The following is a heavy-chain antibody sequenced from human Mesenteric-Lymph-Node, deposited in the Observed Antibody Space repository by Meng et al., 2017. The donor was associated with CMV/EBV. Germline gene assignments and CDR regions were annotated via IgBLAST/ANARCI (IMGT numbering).Heavy chain of an antibody. CDR3: ARASGYGGTGREVYFDY. V-gene: IGHV3-48*04. CDR1: GFTFSSYS. Sequence: GESLKISCAASGFTFSSYSMNWVRQAPGKGLEWVSYISSSSSTIHYADSVKGRFTISRDNAKNSLFLQMNSLRAEDTAVYFCARASGYGGTGREVYFDYWGRGTLVTVSS. D-gene: IGHD3-3*01. CDR2: ISSSSSTI. J-gene: IGHJ4*02.